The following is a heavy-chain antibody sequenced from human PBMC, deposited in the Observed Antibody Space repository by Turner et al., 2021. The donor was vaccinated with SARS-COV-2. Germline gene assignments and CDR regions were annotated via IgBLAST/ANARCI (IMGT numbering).Heavy chain of an antibody. CDR3: TKDYYHSRGYADAFDM. CDR1: GFIFNNYA. Sequence: EVQLLESGGGLVQPGGSLRISCTASGFIFNNYAMSWVRQAPGKGLEWVAAISGTGGNTYYADSAKGRFTISRDNSKNTQYLQMNSLGAEDTALYYCTKDYYHSRGYADAFDMWGQGTAVIVSS. J-gene: IGHJ3*02. D-gene: IGHD3-22*01. V-gene: IGHV3-23*01. CDR2: ISGTGGNT.